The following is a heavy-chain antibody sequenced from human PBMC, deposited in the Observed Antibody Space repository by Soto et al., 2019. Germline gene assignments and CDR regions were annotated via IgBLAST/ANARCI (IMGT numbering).Heavy chain of an antibody. CDR2: IKQDGSEK. V-gene: IGHV3-7*03. D-gene: IGHD1-26*01. CDR3: AREVGSYYAFDI. CDR1: GFTFSSYW. J-gene: IGHJ3*02. Sequence: GESLKISCAASGFTFSSYWMSWVRQAPGKGLEWVANIKQDGSEKYYVDSVKGRFTISRDNAKNSLYLQMNSLRAEDTAVYYCAREVGSYYAFDIWGQGTMVTVSS.